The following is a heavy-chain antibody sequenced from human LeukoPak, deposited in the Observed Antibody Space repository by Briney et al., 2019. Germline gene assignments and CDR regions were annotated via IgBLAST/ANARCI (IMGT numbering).Heavy chain of an antibody. CDR1: GFTFSKYW. D-gene: IGHD6-19*01. CDR2: INTDGTVT. J-gene: IGHJ4*02. CDR3: ATKQWLAPPPDS. Sequence: GGSLRLSCAASGFTFSKYWMLWVRQAPGRGLESVSRINTDGTVTTYADSVRGRFTVSRDNADNTMFLQMNSVRDEDTAVYYCATKQWLAPPPDSWGQGTPVTVSS. V-gene: IGHV3-74*01.